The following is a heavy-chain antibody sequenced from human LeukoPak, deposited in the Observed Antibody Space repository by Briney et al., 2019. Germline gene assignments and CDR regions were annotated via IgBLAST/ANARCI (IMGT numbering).Heavy chain of an antibody. D-gene: IGHD3-22*01. J-gene: IGHJ5*02. CDR1: GGTFTSYA. Sequence: SVKVSCKASGGTFTSYAISWVRQAPGQGLEWMGGIIPIFGTANYAQTFQGRVTITTDESTSTAYMELSSLRSEDTDVYYCARGPVVTNWFDPWGQGTLVTVAS. CDR2: IIPIFGTA. V-gene: IGHV1-69*05. CDR3: ARGPVVTNWFDP.